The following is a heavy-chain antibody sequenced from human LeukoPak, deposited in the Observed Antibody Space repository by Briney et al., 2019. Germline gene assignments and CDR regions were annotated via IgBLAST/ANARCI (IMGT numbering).Heavy chain of an antibody. V-gene: IGHV3-9*01. Sequence: PGRSLRLSCAASGFTFDDYAMHWVRQAPGKGLEWVSGISWNSGSIGYADSVKGRFTISRDNAKNSLYLQMNSLRAEDTALYYCAKDSFSSGYDYYFDNWGQGTLVTVSS. CDR3: AKDSFSSGYDYYFDN. CDR2: ISWNSGSI. J-gene: IGHJ4*02. D-gene: IGHD5-12*01. CDR1: GFTFDDYA.